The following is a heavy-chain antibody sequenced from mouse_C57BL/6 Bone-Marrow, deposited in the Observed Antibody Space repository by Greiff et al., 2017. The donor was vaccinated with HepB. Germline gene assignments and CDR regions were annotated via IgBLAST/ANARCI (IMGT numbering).Heavy chain of an antibody. D-gene: IGHD3-2*02. CDR1: GYTFTDYY. CDR2: INPNNGGT. V-gene: IGHV1-26*01. Sequence: VQLQQSGPELVKPGASVKISCKASGYTFTDYYMNWVKQSHGKSLEWIGDINPNNGGTSYNQKFKGKATLTVDKSSSTAYMELRSLTSEDSAVYYCASPRRLGAMDYWGQGTSVTVSS. CDR3: ASPRRLGAMDY. J-gene: IGHJ4*01.